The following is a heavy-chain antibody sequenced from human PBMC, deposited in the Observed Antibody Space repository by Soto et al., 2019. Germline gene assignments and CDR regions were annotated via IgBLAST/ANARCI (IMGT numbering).Heavy chain of an antibody. CDR3: ARGNAYQLLLLFDY. Sequence: ASVKVSCKASGYTFTGYYMHWVRQAPGQGPEWMGWINPNSGGTNYAQKFQGWVTMTRDTSISTAYMELSRLRSDDTAVYYCARGNAYQLLLLFDYWGQGTLVTVSS. V-gene: IGHV1-2*04. D-gene: IGHD2-2*01. CDR2: INPNSGGT. J-gene: IGHJ4*02. CDR1: GYTFTGYY.